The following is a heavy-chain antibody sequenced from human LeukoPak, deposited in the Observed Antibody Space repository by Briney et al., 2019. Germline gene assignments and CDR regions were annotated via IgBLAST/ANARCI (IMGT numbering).Heavy chain of an antibody. Sequence: GGSLRLSCAASGFTFNNYWMSWVRQAPGKGLEWLSVIYSGDSAFYTDSVRGRFIISRDHSQNTLFLQMNSLRVEDTAVYYCARAGYSGYDFYFDLWGQGTLVTVSS. J-gene: IGHJ4*02. CDR1: GFTFNNYW. V-gene: IGHV3-53*01. D-gene: IGHD5-12*01. CDR3: ARAGYSGYDFYFDL. CDR2: IYSGDSA.